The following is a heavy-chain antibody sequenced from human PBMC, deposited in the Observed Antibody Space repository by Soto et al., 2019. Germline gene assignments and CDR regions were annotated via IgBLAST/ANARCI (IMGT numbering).Heavy chain of an antibody. Sequence: EVQLVESGGGLVQPGRSLRLSCAASGFTFDDYAMHWVRQAPGKGLEWVSGISWNSGSIGYADSVKGRFTISRDNPKNELYLQMTSVRDVDPALYLCAKAARSYGNFGYLGQGTPVTVSS. CDR1: GFTFDDYA. D-gene: IGHD5-18*01. CDR3: AKAARSYGNFGY. V-gene: IGHV3-9*01. CDR2: ISWNSGSI. J-gene: IGHJ4*02.